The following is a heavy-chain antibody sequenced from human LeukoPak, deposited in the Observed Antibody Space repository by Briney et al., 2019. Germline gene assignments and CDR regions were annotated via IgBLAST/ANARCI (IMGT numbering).Heavy chain of an antibody. CDR1: GFSLSTRGVG. D-gene: IGHD7-27*01. J-gene: IGHJ4*02. CDR3: AHRNWGQYFDY. Sequence: SGPTLVKPTQILTLTCTFSGFSLSTRGVGVGWIRQPPGKALEWLALIYWDDDKRYSPSLKSRLTITKDTSKNQVVLTMTNMDPVDTATYYCAHRNWGQYFDYWGQGTLVTVSS. CDR2: IYWDDDK. V-gene: IGHV2-5*02.